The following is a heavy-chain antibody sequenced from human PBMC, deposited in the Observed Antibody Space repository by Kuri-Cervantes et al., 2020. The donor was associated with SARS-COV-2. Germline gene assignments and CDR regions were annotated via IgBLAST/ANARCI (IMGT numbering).Heavy chain of an antibody. Sequence: GGSLRLSCAASGFTFSSYAMHWVRQAPGKGLEWVAVISYDGSNKYYADSVKGRFTISRDNSKNTLYPQMNSLRAEDTAVYYCARDGRGDSASRAAFDIWGQGTMVTVSS. CDR2: ISYDGSNK. CDR1: GFTFSSYA. J-gene: IGHJ3*02. CDR3: ARDGRGDSASRAAFDI. D-gene: IGHD2-21*01. V-gene: IGHV3-30-3*01.